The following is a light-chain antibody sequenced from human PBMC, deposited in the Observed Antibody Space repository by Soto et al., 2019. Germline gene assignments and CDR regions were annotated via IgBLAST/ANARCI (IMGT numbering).Light chain of an antibody. CDR2: KAS. J-gene: IGKJ2*01. CDR1: QSISDW. V-gene: IGKV1-5*03. CDR3: QQYNSYPYT. Sequence: DIQMTQSPSTLSASVGDRVTITCRASQSISDWLAWYQQTPGKAPKLLIYKASSLQSGVPSRSSGSGSGTEFTLTISSLQPDDFATFYCQQYNSYPYTFGQGTKVDIK.